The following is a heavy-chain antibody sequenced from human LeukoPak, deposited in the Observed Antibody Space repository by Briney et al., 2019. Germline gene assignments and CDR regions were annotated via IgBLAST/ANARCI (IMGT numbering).Heavy chain of an antibody. CDR3: ARGVPWRYGRSPFYFDY. CDR2: INHSGST. CDR1: GGSFSGYY. J-gene: IGHJ4*02. D-gene: IGHD5-24*01. V-gene: IGHV4-34*01. Sequence: TSETLSLTCAVYGGSFSGYYWSWIRQPPGKGLEWIGEINHSGSTNYNPSLKSRVTISVDTSKNQFSLNLSSVTAADTAVYYCARGVPWRYGRSPFYFDYWGQGTLVTFSS.